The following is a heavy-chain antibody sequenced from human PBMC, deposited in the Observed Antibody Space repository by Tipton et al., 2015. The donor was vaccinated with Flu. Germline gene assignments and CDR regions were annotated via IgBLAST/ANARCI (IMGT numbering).Heavy chain of an antibody. CDR1: GDSISTTIYY. D-gene: IGHD1-1*01. CDR2: IYYSGTT. Sequence: TLSLTCTVSGDSISTTIYYWGWVRQPPGKGLEWIGSIYYSGTTYYNPSLKSRVTISVDSSKNEFSLTLASLTAADTAVYYCARDLWNDRRAYYYYGVDVWGQGTPVTVSS. CDR3: ARDLWNDRRAYYYYGVDV. J-gene: IGHJ6*02. V-gene: IGHV4-39*07.